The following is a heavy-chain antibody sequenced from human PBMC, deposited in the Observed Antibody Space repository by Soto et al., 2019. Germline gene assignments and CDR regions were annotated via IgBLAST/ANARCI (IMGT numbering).Heavy chain of an antibody. V-gene: IGHV4-39*07. Sequence: ASETLSLTCTVSGGSISIGTDYWGWIRQPPGKGLEWIGEAHHSGRTNYNPSLKSRVTISVNKSKNQFSLKLNSVTAADTAVYYCARSEATVLDYWGQGTPVTVSS. CDR2: AHHSGRT. J-gene: IGHJ4*02. CDR1: GGSISIGTDY. CDR3: ARSEATVLDY. D-gene: IGHD4-17*01.